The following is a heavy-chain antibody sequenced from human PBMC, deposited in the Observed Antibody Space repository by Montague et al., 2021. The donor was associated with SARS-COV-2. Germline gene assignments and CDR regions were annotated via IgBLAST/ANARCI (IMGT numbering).Heavy chain of an antibody. CDR3: ASVKRGYYYGLGVSAHFDY. D-gene: IGHD3-10*01. V-gene: IGHV4-59*01. J-gene: IGHJ4*02. CDR1: GGSISSYY. CDR2: IYYSGST. Sequence: SETLSLTCTVSGGSISSYYRSWIRQPPGKGLEWIGYIYYSGSTNYNPSLKSRVTISVDTSKNQFSLKLSSVTAADTAVNYCASVKRGYYYGLGVSAHFDYWGQGTLVTVSS.